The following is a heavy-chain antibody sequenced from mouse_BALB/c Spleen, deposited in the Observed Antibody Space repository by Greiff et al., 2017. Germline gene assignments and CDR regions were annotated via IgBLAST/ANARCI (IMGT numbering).Heavy chain of an antibody. V-gene: IGHV14-3*02. CDR1: GFNIKDTY. D-gene: IGHD2-1*01. CDR3: AFYGNGRPAWFAY. Sequence: EVQLVESGAELVKPGASVKLSCTASGFNIKDTYMHWVKQRPEQGLEWIGRIDPANGNTKYDPKFQGKATITADTSSNTAYLQLSSLTSEDTAVYYCAFYGNGRPAWFAYWGQGTLVTVSA. J-gene: IGHJ3*01. CDR2: IDPANGNT.